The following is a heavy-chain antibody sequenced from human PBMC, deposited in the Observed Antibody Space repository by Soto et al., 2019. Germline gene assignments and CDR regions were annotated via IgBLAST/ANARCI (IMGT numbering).Heavy chain of an antibody. V-gene: IGHV4-31*03. Sequence: QVQLQESGPGLVKPSQTLSLTCTVSGGSITTGGSYWSWIRQHPGKDLEWIGNIYHSGNTYYNPSLKRRLTISVDTSKNHFSLMVDSVTAADAAVYYCARARFQVLYGKPYFDSWGQGTLVTVSS. CDR3: ARARFQVLYGKPYFDS. J-gene: IGHJ4*02. CDR2: IYHSGNT. CDR1: GGSITTGGSY. D-gene: IGHD2-2*02.